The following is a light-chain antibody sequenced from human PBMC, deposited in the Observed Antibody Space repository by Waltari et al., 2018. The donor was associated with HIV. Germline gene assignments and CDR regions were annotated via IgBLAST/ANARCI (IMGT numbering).Light chain of an antibody. J-gene: IGKJ4*01. CDR1: LGISNY. V-gene: IGKV1-27*01. CDR2: TAS. Sequence: DIQMTQSPSSLSASLVYRVTITCRASLGISNYLAWYQQKPGKVPKLLISTASTLQSGVPSRFSGSGSGTDFTLTISSLQPEDASTYYCQQYKSVPLTFGGGTKVEI. CDR3: QQYKSVPLT.